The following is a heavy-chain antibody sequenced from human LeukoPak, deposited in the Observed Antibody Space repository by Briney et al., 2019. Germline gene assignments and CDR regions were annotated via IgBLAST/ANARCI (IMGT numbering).Heavy chain of an antibody. CDR1: GFSFSADS. D-gene: IGHD3-22*01. CDR3: SKGNYYDSSAYTYMDV. J-gene: IGHJ6*03. CDR2: RRYDGTNK. Sequence: WGSLTLSCAASGFSFSADSMHWVRQPPAKGVEWWVVRRYDGTNKYYTHSVKGRFTISRDNSKNTLYLQMSSLRAEDTAVYYCSKGNYYDSSAYTYMDVWGKGTPVTVSS. V-gene: IGHV3-30*02.